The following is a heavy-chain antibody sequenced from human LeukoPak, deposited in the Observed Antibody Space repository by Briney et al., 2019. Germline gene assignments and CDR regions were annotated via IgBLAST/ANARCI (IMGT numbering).Heavy chain of an antibody. V-gene: IGHV3-7*01. Sequence: GGSLRLSCAASGFTFSSYWMSWVRQAPGKGLECVANVKQDGSEKYYVDSVKGRFTISRDNAKNSLYLQMTSLRAEDTAVYYCARFWRGTTTGFDYWGQGTLVTVSS. CDR1: GFTFSSYW. J-gene: IGHJ4*02. CDR2: VKQDGSEK. D-gene: IGHD1/OR15-1a*01. CDR3: ARFWRGTTTGFDY.